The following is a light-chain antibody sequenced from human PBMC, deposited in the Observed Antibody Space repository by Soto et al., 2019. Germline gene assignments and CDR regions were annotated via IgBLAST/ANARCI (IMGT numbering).Light chain of an antibody. CDR2: DVS. CDR3: SSYTSSSTLYV. Sequence: QSVLTQPASVSGSPGQSITISCTGTSSDVGAYNYVSWYQQHPGKAPKFMIYDVSNRPSGVSNRFSGSKSGSTASLTISGLQAEDEADYYCSSYTSSSTLYVFGTGTKVTVL. V-gene: IGLV2-14*03. J-gene: IGLJ1*01. CDR1: SSDVGAYNY.